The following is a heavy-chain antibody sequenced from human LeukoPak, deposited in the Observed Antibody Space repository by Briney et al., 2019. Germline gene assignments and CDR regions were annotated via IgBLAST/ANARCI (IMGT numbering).Heavy chain of an antibody. CDR2: IHYSGST. D-gene: IGHD3-22*01. J-gene: IGHJ4*02. V-gene: IGHV4-59*01. CDR1: GGSISSYY. CDR3: ARDYYEGSGYHGFDY. Sequence: SETLSLTCTVSGGSISSYYWSWIRQPPGKGLEWIGYIHYSGSTNYNRSLKSRVTISIDTSKNQFSLKLTSVTAADTAVYYCARDYYEGSGYHGFDYWGQGTLVTVSS.